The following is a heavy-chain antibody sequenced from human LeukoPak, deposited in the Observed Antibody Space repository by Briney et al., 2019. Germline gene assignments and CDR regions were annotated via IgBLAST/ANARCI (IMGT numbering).Heavy chain of an antibody. J-gene: IGHJ5*01. CDR2: FDPEDGET. D-gene: IGHD6-13*01. CDR1: GYTLTELS. V-gene: IGHV1-24*01. CDR3: ASRYSSSWYES. Sequence: ASVKVSCKVSGYTLTELSMHWVRQAPGKGLEWMGGFDPEDGETIYAQKFQGRVTMTEDTSISTAYMELSRLRSDDTAVYYCASRYSSSWYESWGQGTLVTVSS.